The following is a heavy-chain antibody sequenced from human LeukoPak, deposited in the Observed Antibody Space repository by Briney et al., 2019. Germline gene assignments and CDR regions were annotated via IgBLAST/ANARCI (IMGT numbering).Heavy chain of an antibody. Sequence: PSETLSLTCTVSGGSVNSGSYYWSWIRQPPGKGLEWIGYIYYSGSTHYNPSLKSRVTISVDTSKNQFSLKLSSVTAADTAMYSCPGAYDRPFDNWAQGPLVTAS. CDR2: IYYSGST. V-gene: IGHV4-61*01. J-gene: IGHJ4*02. CDR3: PGAYDRPFDN. CDR1: GGSVNSGSYY. D-gene: IGHD3-22*01.